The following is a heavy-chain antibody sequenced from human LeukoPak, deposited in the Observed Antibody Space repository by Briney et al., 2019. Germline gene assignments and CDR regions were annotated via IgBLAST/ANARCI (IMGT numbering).Heavy chain of an antibody. J-gene: IGHJ6*02. CDR3: AREYDIYYYYGMDV. CDR2: IKQDGSEK. D-gene: IGHD3-9*01. Sequence: GGSLRLSCAASGFTFSSYWMSWVRQGPGKGLEWVDNIKQDGSEKYYVDSVKGRFTISRDNAKNSLYLQMNSLRAEDTAVYYCAREYDIYYYYGMDVWGQGTTVTVSS. V-gene: IGHV3-7*01. CDR1: GFTFSSYW.